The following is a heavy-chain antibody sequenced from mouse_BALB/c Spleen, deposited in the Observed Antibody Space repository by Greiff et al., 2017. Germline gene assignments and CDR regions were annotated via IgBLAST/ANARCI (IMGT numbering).Heavy chain of an antibody. V-gene: IGHV14-3*02. Sequence: EVKLVESGAELVKPGASVKLSCTASGFNIKDTYMHWVKQRPEQGLEWIGRIDPANGNTKYDPKFQGKATITADTSSNTAYLQLSSLTSEDTAVYYCARDATMIMYYAMDYWGQGTSVTVSS. CDR1: GFNIKDTY. J-gene: IGHJ4*01. CDR3: ARDATMIMYYAMDY. D-gene: IGHD2-4*01. CDR2: IDPANGNT.